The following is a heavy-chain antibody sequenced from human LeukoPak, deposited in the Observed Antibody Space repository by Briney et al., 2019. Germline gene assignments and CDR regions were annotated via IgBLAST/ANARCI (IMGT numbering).Heavy chain of an antibody. CDR2: IDYSGST. J-gene: IGHJ4*02. CDR3: AREASLVGATIY. V-gene: IGHV4-59*01. D-gene: IGHD1-26*01. Sequence: SETLSLTCSVSGGSISHYYWSWIRQPPGKGLEWIASIDYSGSTNYNPSLKNRVTISIDTSKKQFSLKLNSVTAADTAVYYCAREASLVGATIYWGQGTLVTVSS. CDR1: GGSISHYY.